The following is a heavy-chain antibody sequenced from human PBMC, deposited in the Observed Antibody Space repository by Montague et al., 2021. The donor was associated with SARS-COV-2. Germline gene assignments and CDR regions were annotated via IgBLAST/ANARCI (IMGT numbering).Heavy chain of an antibody. V-gene: IGHV4-34*01. CDR1: GGSLSGYY. CDR2: INHSGST. J-gene: IGHJ4*02. CDR3: ARGWGYYDSSGYLLFDY. Sequence: SETLSLTCAVYGGSLSGYYWSWIRQPPGKGLEWIGGINHSGSTNYNPSLKSRVTISVDTSKNQFSLKLSSVTAADTAVYYCARGWGYYDSSGYLLFDYWGQGTLVTVSS. D-gene: IGHD3-22*01.